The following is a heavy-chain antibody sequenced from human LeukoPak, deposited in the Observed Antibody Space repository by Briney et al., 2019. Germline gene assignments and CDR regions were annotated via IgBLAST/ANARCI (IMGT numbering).Heavy chain of an antibody. CDR2: IYYSGSA. CDR1: GGSISSSGSY. D-gene: IGHD1-26*01. J-gene: IGHJ3*02. CDR3: ARRGSYDTFDI. V-gene: IGHV4-39*01. Sequence: SETLSLTCTVSGGSISSSGSYWGWTRQPPGKGLEWIGNIYYSGSAYYNLSLKSRVTISVDTSKNQFSLKLSSVTAADTAVFYCARRGSYDTFDIWGQGTMVTVSS.